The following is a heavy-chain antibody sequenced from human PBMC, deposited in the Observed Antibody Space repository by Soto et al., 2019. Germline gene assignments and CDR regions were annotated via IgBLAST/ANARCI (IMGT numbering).Heavy chain of an antibody. J-gene: IGHJ4*02. CDR1: GYSFPNYW. CDR2: IFPGDSDT. D-gene: IGHD1-7*01. CDR3: ARWNYGPTY. Sequence: PGESLKISCKGSGYSFPNYWIGWVRQMPGKGLEWMGIIFPGDSDTRYGPSFQGQVTISADESINTAYLQWSTLKASDTAMYYCARWNYGPTYWGQGTQVTVSS. V-gene: IGHV5-51*01.